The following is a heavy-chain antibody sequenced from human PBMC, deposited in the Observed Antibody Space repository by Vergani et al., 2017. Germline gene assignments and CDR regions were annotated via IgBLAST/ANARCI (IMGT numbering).Heavy chain of an antibody. CDR2: IIPIFGTA. CDR3: ARAFPPPSGYCSGGSCYSTELHYGMDV. V-gene: IGHV1-69*01. J-gene: IGHJ6*02. CDR1: GGTFSSYA. Sequence: QVQLVQSGAEVKKPGSSVKVSCKASGGTFSSYAISWVRQAPGQGLEWMGGIIPIFGTANYAQKFQGRVTITADESTSTAYMELSSLRSEDTAVYYCARAFPPPSGYCSGGSCYSTELHYGMDVWGQGP. D-gene: IGHD2-15*01.